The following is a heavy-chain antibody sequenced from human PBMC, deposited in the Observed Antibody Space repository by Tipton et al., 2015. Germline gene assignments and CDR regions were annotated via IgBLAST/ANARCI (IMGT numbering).Heavy chain of an antibody. CDR2: ISHSGNT. CDR3: ASQDIVLMVYGFDY. J-gene: IGHJ4*02. Sequence: GLVKPSETLSLTCAVSAYSISSDYYWGWIRQPPGKGLEWIGSISHSGNTYYNPSLKSRVTMSRDTSKNQFSLKLTSVTAADTAVYYCASQDIVLMVYGFDYWGQGTLVTVSS. D-gene: IGHD2-8*01. V-gene: IGHV4-38-2*01. CDR1: AYSISSDYY.